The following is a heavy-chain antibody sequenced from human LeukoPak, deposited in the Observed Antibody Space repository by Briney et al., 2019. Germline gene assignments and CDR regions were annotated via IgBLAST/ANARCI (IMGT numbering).Heavy chain of an antibody. CDR2: IYHSGST. CDR3: ARHLGGSSSFS. V-gene: IGHV4-38-2*01. J-gene: IGHJ4*02. Sequence: PSETLSLTCAVSGYSISSGYYWGWIRQPPGKGLEWIGSIYHSGSTYYNPSLMSRVTISVDTSKNQFSLKLSSVTAADTAVYYCARHLGGSSSFSWGQGTLVTVSS. CDR1: GYSISSGYY. D-gene: IGHD6-6*01.